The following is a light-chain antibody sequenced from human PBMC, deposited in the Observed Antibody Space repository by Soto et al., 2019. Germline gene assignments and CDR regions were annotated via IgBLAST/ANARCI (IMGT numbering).Light chain of an antibody. CDR2: AAS. Sequence: DIQMTQSPSSLSASVGDRVTITCRASQGISTYLNWYQQKKGKPPKILIYAASSLQSGVPSRFSGSGSETHFTLTISSLQPEDFETYSCQQSYSNTWTFGQGTKVDIK. CDR3: QQSYSNTWT. V-gene: IGKV1-39*01. CDR1: QGISTY. J-gene: IGKJ1*01.